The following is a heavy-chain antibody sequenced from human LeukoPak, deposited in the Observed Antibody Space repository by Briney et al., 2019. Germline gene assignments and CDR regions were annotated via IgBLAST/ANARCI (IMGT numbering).Heavy chain of an antibody. J-gene: IGHJ4*02. V-gene: IGHV1-69*16. Sequence: GASVKISCKASGGTFGTFPLSWVRQAPGQGLEWMGVIIPILGRTNYAQKFQGRVTVTTDEPPTTAYMELSSLRFEDTAMYYCARVSGESSGTSYSNQYFDYWGQGSLVTVSS. D-gene: IGHD2-21*01. CDR3: ARVSGESSGTSYSNQYFDY. CDR1: GGTFGTFP. CDR2: IIPILGRT.